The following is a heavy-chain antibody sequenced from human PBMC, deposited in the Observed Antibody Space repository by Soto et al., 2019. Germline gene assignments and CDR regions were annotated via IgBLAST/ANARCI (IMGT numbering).Heavy chain of an antibody. D-gene: IGHD4-17*01. V-gene: IGHV4-34*01. Sequence: QVQLQQWGAGLLKPSETLSLTCAVYGGSFSGYYWSWIRQPPGKGLEWIGEINHSGSTNYNPSLKSLVTISVDTSKNQFSLKLSSVTAADTAVYYCARSDYGDYNWYFDLWGRGTLVTVSS. CDR2: INHSGST. CDR1: GGSFSGYY. J-gene: IGHJ2*01. CDR3: ARSDYGDYNWYFDL.